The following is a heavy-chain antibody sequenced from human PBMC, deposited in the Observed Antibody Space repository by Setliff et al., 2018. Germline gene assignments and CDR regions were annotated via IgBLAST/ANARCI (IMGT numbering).Heavy chain of an antibody. J-gene: IGHJ4*02. D-gene: IGHD6-19*01. CDR2: ISSSSGLI. V-gene: IGHV3-48*01. CDR1: GFTFSTYA. Sequence: GGSLRLSCAASGFTFSTYAMNWLRQAPGKGLEWVSYISSSSGLIYYADSVKDRFTISRDEAKNSLYLQMNSLRTEDTAVYYCARSAVAVPGQFYFDNWGQGTQVTVSS. CDR3: ARSAVAVPGQFYFDN.